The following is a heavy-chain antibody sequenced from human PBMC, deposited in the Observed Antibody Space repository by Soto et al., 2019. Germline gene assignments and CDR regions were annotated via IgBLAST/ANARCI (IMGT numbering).Heavy chain of an antibody. CDR3: ARLGKGDGYNWKQYYGLEV. Sequence: SVXVSCKSSLGSFSSYAISFGLQAPGQGLEWMGGIIPIFGTANYAQKFQGRVTITADESTSTAYMELGSLRSEDTAVYYCARLGKGDGYNWKQYYGLEVRGQGTTVTVYS. CDR1: LGSFSSYA. V-gene: IGHV1-69*01. CDR2: IIPIFGTA. J-gene: IGHJ6*01. D-gene: IGHD1-1*01.